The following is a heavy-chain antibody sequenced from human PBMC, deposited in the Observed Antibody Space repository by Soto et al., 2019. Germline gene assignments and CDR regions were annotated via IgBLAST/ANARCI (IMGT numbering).Heavy chain of an antibody. J-gene: IGHJ4*02. D-gene: IGHD1-1*01. CDR2: ISGSGDDT. CDR3: ANPIPKTGTTFGF. V-gene: IGHV3-23*01. Sequence: QLLESGGGFVQPGGSLRLSCVASGFTFSNFAMAWVRQAPGEGLEWVSAISGSGDDTFYADSMKGRFTISRDNSKDNMYRQINSLRAEDTAVYYCANPIPKTGTTFGFWGQGTLVTVSS. CDR1: GFTFSNFA.